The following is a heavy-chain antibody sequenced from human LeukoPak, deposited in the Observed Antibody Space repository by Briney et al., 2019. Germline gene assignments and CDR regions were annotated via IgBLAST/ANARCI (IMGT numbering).Heavy chain of an antibody. CDR3: ASLGGIAAASTHY. Sequence: GGSLRLSCAASGFTFSSYSMNWVRQAPGKGLEWVSSISSSSSYIYYADSVKGRFTISRDNAKNSLYLQMNSLRAEDTAVYYCASLGGIAAASTHYWGQGTLVTVSS. J-gene: IGHJ4*02. CDR1: GFTFSSYS. D-gene: IGHD6-13*01. CDR2: ISSSSSYI. V-gene: IGHV3-21*01.